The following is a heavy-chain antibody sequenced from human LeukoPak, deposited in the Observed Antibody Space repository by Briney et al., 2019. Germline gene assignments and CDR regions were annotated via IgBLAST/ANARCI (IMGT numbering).Heavy chain of an antibody. V-gene: IGHV3-23*01. D-gene: IGHD3-22*01. CDR3: GIRDTSDYYVF. CDR2: TGSNGVT. Sequence: GGSLRLSCTGSGFTFRTYAFSWVRQAPGKGLEWVSATGSNGVTYYADSVKGRFTISIDNSKNALYLQMNGLRADDTAVYYCGIRDTSDYYVFWGQGTLVTVSS. J-gene: IGHJ4*02. CDR1: GFTFRTYA.